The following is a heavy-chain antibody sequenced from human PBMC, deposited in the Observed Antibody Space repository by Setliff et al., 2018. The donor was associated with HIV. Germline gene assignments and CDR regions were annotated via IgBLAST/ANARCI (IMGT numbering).Heavy chain of an antibody. Sequence: SETLSLTCTVSGGSITAPYNYWSWIRQPPGKGLEWVGYVSYSGATYYNPSLKTRAAISVDTSKNQFSLNLNSLTAADTAVYYCARDPSGWYYFDYWGQGTLVTVSS. CDR2: VSYSGAT. J-gene: IGHJ4*02. D-gene: IGHD6-19*01. CDR3: ARDPSGWYYFDY. CDR1: GGSITAPYNY. V-gene: IGHV4-30-4*01.